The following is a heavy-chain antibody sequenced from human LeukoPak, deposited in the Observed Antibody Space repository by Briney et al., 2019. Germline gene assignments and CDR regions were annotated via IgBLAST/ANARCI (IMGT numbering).Heavy chain of an antibody. CDR2: ISDSGGYT. J-gene: IGHJ4*02. Sequence: GGSLRLSCAASGFTFSSYWMSWVRQAPGKGLEWVSVISDSGGYTYYADSVKGRFTISRDNSKNTLYLQMNSLRAEDTAVYYCAKAYCSSNRCYFFDYWGQGTLVTVSS. V-gene: IGHV3-23*01. D-gene: IGHD2-2*01. CDR3: AKAYCSSNRCYFFDY. CDR1: GFTFSSYW.